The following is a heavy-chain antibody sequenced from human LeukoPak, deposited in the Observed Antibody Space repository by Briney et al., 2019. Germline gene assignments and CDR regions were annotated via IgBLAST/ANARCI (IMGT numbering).Heavy chain of an antibody. Sequence: PGGSLRLSCEASGFTFSSYAIRWVRQAPGTGLEWVSSIPGSGGATYYADSVRGRFSISRDSSKNTVYLQMNSLRAEDTAVYYCAKGYTEALDYWGQGTLVTVSP. CDR1: GFTFSSYA. CDR3: AKGYTEALDY. D-gene: IGHD2-2*02. J-gene: IGHJ4*02. CDR2: IPGSGGAT. V-gene: IGHV3-23*01.